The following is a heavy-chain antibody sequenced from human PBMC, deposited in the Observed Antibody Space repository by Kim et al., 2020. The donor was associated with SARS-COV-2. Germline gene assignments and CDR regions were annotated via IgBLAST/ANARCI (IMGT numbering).Heavy chain of an antibody. D-gene: IGHD3-9*01. CDR2: ISYDGSHQ. CDR3: ARSGHDILTGNTFDY. J-gene: IGHJ4*02. V-gene: IGHV3-30-3*01. Sequence: GGSLRLSCAASGFTFSRYALHWVRQAPGKGLEWVAVISYDGSHQESADSVRGRFTISRDNSKNTLYLQMNSLGAEDTAVYYCARSGHDILTGNTFDYWGQGTLVTVSS. CDR1: GFTFSRYA.